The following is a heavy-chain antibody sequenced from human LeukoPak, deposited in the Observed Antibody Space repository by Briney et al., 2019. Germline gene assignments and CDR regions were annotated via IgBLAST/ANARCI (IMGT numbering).Heavy chain of an antibody. V-gene: IGHV4-39*01. Sequence: SETLSLTCTVSGGSISSSSYYWGWIRQPPGKGLEWIGTISYSGSTYYNPSLKSRVIISVDTSKNQFSLKVSSETAADTAVYYCARLSRVAGRLNGIDPWGQGILVTVSS. CDR3: ARLSRVAGRLNGIDP. J-gene: IGHJ5*02. CDR2: ISYSGST. CDR1: GGSISSSSYY. D-gene: IGHD6-19*01.